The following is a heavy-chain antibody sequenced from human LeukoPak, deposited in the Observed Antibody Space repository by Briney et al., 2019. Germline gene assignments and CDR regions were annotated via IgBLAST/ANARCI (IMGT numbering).Heavy chain of an antibody. CDR2: ISGSGGST. J-gene: IGHJ4*02. D-gene: IGHD4-17*01. CDR1: GFTFSSYA. V-gene: IGHV3-23*01. CDR3: AKGPHTVTTYFDY. Sequence: GGSLRLSCAASGFTFSSYAMRWVRQARGKGLEWVSAISGSGGSTYYADSVKGRFTISRDNSKNTLYLQMNSLRAEDTAVYYCAKGPHTVTTYFDYWGQGTLVTVSS.